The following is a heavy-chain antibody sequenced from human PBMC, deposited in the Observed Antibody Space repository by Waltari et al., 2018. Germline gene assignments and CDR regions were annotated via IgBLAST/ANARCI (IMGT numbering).Heavy chain of an antibody. CDR3: ARGSGYDFWSGYYFDY. Sequence: QVQLVQSGAEVKKPGSSVKVSCKASGGTFSSYAISWVRQAPGQGLEWMGGIIPILGIANYAQKFQGRVTITADKSTSTAYMELSSLRSEDTAVYYCARGSGYDFWSGYYFDYWGQGTLVTVSS. D-gene: IGHD3-3*01. CDR1: GGTFSSYA. J-gene: IGHJ4*02. CDR2: IIPILGIA. V-gene: IGHV1-69*10.